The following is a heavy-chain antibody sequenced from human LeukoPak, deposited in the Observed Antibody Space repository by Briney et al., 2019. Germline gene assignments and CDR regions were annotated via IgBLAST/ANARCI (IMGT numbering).Heavy chain of an antibody. D-gene: IGHD3-3*01. J-gene: IGHJ6*03. CDR2: INHSGST. CDR1: GGSFSGYY. CDR3: ARYYYDFWSGYYYYNMDV. V-gene: IGHV4-34*01. Sequence: SETLSLTCAVYGGSFSGYYWSWIRQPPGKGLEWIGEINHSGSTNYNPSLKSRVTISVDTSKNQFSLKLSSVTAADTAVYYCARYYYDFWSGYYYYNMDVWGKGTTVTVSS.